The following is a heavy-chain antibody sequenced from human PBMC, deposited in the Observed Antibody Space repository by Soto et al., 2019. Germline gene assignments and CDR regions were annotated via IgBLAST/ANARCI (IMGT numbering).Heavy chain of an antibody. Sequence: PGESLKISCKGSGYSFTSYWIGWVRQMPGKGLEWMGIIYPGDSDTRYSPSFQGQVTISADKSISTAYLQWSSLKASDTAMYYCARHLHDFWSTAPYYMDVWGKGTTVTVSS. CDR3: ARHLHDFWSTAPYYMDV. V-gene: IGHV5-51*01. D-gene: IGHD3-3*01. J-gene: IGHJ6*03. CDR1: GYSFTSYW. CDR2: IYPGDSDT.